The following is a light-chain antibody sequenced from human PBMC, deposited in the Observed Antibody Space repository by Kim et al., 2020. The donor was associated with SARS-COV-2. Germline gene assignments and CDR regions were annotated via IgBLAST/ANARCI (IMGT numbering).Light chain of an antibody. CDR3: CSYAGSYTYV. Sequence: QSGTISCTGTSRDVGGYEFVSWYQQHPGKAPKRMINDVTKRPSGVPDRFSASKSGNTASLTISVLQAEDEADYYCCSYAGSYTYVFGTGTKVTVL. CDR2: DVT. J-gene: IGLJ1*01. CDR1: SRDVGGYEF. V-gene: IGLV2-11*03.